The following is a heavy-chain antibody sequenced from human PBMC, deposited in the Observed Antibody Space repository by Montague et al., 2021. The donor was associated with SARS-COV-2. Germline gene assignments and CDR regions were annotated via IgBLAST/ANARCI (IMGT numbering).Heavy chain of an antibody. CDR3: ARTGPKSPTIHYHSSENRAGDYFQX. D-gene: IGHD5-24*01. J-gene: IGHJ1*01. CDR1: GGSLSSDSYF. Sequence: SETLSLTCTVSGGSLSSDSYFWGWLRQPPGKGLDWIGSLHYSGRSYYSPSLKSRVSVSVDTSKNQFSLKLSSVTAADTAVYYCARTGPKSPTIHYHSSENRAGDYFQXWGQGTLVTVSS. V-gene: IGHV4-39*01. CDR2: LHYSGRS.